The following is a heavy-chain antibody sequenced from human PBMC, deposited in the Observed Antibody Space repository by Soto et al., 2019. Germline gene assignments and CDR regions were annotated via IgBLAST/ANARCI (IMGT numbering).Heavy chain of an antibody. CDR2: IFYNGIT. Sequence: QVQLQESGPGLVKPSATLSLTCTVSGGSIGTFYWSWIRQSPGRGLEWIGFIFYNGITNYNPSLVSRFSISLDTSNDQVSMKLNSVSAADTATYYCARPALTYGRYWYFDLWGRGTLVTVSS. D-gene: IGHD3-9*01. CDR3: ARPALTYGRYWYFDL. J-gene: IGHJ2*01. CDR1: GGSIGTFY. V-gene: IGHV4-59*08.